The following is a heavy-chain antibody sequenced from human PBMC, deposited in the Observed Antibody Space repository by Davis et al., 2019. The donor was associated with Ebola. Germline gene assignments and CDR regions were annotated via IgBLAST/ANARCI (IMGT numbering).Heavy chain of an antibody. Sequence: AASVKVSCKASAYAFTSYPMHWVRQAPGQRLEWMGWINTDNGNTGYLENFQGRVTITRDTSASTAYMELSSLTSEDTAVYYCARLLVSPSDSSGYYPNYYGMDVWGKGTTVTVSS. V-gene: IGHV1-3*04. J-gene: IGHJ6*04. CDR1: AYAFTSYP. D-gene: IGHD3-22*01. CDR3: ARLLVSPSDSSGYYPNYYGMDV. CDR2: INTDNGNT.